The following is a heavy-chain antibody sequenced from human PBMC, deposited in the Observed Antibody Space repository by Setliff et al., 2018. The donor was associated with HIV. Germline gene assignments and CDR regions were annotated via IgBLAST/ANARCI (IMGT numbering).Heavy chain of an antibody. J-gene: IGHJ4*02. CDR1: GFSIKNDNW. CDR3: AKTNIPMPRSGTRLES. D-gene: IGHD2-2*02. V-gene: IGHV4-4*02. CDR2: IFHDGTV. Sequence: PSETLSLTCVVSGFSIKNDNWWNWVRQTPGKGPEWIGQIFHDGTVTYKPSLESRVTILMDILKNQISLNVTSVTAADTATYYCAKTNIPMPRSGTRLESWGPGRLVTVSS.